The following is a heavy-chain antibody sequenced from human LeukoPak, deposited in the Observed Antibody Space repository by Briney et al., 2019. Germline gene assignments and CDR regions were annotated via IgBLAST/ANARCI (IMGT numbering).Heavy chain of an antibody. CDR2: IYYSGST. D-gene: IGHD3-22*01. V-gene: IGHV4-39*07. Sequence: SETLSLTCTVSGGSISSSSYYWGWIRQPPGKGLEWIGSIYYSGSTYYNPSLKSRVTISVDTSKNQFSLKLSSVTAADTAVYYCARAVYYYDSSGYYYPYFDYWGQGTLVTVSS. CDR1: GGSISSSSYY. CDR3: ARAVYYYDSSGYYYPYFDY. J-gene: IGHJ4*02.